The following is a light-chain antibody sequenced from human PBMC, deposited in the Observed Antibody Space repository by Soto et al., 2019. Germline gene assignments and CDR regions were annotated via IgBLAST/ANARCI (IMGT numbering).Light chain of an antibody. CDR2: DAS. CDR3: QQRTNWPPFT. J-gene: IGKJ3*01. V-gene: IGKV3-11*01. Sequence: EIVLTQSPATLSLSPGDRATLSCRASQSLSSHLAWYQQKPGQAPRLLIYDASNRATGIPARFSGSGSGTDFTLTISSLEPEDFAVYYCQQRTNWPPFTFGPGTKVDIK. CDR1: QSLSSH.